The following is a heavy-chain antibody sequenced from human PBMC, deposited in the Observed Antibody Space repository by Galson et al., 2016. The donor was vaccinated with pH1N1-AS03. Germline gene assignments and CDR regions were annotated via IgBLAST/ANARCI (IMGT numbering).Heavy chain of an antibody. V-gene: IGHV3-23*01. J-gene: IGHJ4*02. Sequence: SLRLSCAASGFIFSNYAMTWVRQAPGKGLEWVSTIGGSGTGTYYADSVKGRVTISRDNSKNTGYVQMSSLRAEDTAVYYCAKAGYYDSRRNSASFDFWGQGTLVTVSS. CDR1: GFIFSNYA. CDR2: IGGSGTGT. CDR3: AKAGYYDSRRNSASFDF. D-gene: IGHD3-9*01.